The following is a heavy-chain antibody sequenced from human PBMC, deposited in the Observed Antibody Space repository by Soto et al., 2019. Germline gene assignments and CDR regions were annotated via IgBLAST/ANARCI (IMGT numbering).Heavy chain of an antibody. D-gene: IGHD5-18*01. CDR3: ARDADTAMVLGPDY. J-gene: IGHJ4*02. Sequence: ASVKVSCKASGYTFTSYGISWVRQAPGQGLEWMGWISAYNGNTNYAQKLQGRVTMTTDTSTSTAYMELRSLRSDDTAVYYCARDADTAMVLGPDYWGQGTLVTVSS. CDR1: GYTFTSYG. V-gene: IGHV1-18*01. CDR2: ISAYNGNT.